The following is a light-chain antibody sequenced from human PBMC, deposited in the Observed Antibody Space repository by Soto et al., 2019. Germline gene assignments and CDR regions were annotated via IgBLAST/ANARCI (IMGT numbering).Light chain of an antibody. J-gene: IGKJ5*01. V-gene: IGKV1-39*01. CDR2: AAS. CDR3: QQSYSTPPIT. Sequence: DIQMTQSPSSLSASVGDRVTITCRASQSLSSYLNWYQQKPGKAPTLLIYAASSLQSGVPSRFSGSGSGTDFTLTISSLQPEDFATYYCQQSYSTPPITFGQGTRLEIK. CDR1: QSLSSY.